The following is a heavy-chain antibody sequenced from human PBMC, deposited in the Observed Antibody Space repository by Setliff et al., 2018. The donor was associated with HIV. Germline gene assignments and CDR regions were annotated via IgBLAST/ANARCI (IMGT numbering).Heavy chain of an antibody. CDR2: IYYSGST. J-gene: IGHJ5*02. V-gene: IGHV4-39*07. Sequence: SQTLSLPCTVSGGSISSSTYYWGWIRQPPGKGLEWIGSIYYSGSTYYNPSLKSRVTISVDTSKNQFSLKLSSVTAADTARYYCTRVGTYGVRGWFDPWGQGSLVTVSS. CDR3: TRVGTYGVRGWFDP. D-gene: IGHD3-16*01. CDR1: GGSISSSTYY.